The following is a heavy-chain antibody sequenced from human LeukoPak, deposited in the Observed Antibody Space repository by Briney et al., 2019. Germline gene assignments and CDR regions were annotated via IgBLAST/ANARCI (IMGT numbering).Heavy chain of an antibody. V-gene: IGHV3-30*04. D-gene: IGHD3-3*01. CDR2: ISYDGSNK. CDR1: GFTFSSYA. J-gene: IGHJ6*02. Sequence: PGGSLRLSCAASGFTFSSYAMHWVRQAPGKGLEWVAVISYDGSNKYYADSVKGRFTISRDNSKNTLYLQMNSLRAEDTAVYYCARADFWSGYLRIYYYGMDVWGQGTTVTVSS. CDR3: ARADFWSGYLRIYYYGMDV.